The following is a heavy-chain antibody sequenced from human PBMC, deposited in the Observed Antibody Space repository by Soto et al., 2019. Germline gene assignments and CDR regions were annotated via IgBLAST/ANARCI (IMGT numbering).Heavy chain of an antibody. J-gene: IGHJ4*02. CDR1: GDSITGSY. CDR2: IYHSGTT. Sequence: SETLSLTCTVSGDSITGSYWSWIRQPPGKTLEWIGYIYHSGTTTYNPSLKSRVSISVDTSKNQFSLLLTSVIAADTAVYYCARDMPYSAGSLAGCDYWGQGILVTVSS. V-gene: IGHV4-59*01. CDR3: ARDMPYSAGSLAGCDY. D-gene: IGHD1-26*01.